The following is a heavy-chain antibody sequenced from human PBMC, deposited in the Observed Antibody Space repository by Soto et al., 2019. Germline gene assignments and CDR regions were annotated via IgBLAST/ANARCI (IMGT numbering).Heavy chain of an antibody. Sequence: EVQLVESGGGLVQPGGSLRLSCAASGFTFSSYDMHWVRQATGKGLEWVSAIGTAGDTYYPGSVKGRFTISRENAKNSLYLQMNSLRAGDTAVYYCARARSDYGEFDYWGQGTLVTVSS. V-gene: IGHV3-13*01. D-gene: IGHD4-17*01. CDR3: ARARSDYGEFDY. J-gene: IGHJ4*02. CDR1: GFTFSSYD. CDR2: IGTAGDT.